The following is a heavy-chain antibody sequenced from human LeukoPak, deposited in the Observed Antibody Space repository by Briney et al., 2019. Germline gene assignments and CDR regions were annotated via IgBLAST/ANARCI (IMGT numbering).Heavy chain of an antibody. D-gene: IGHD2-15*01. V-gene: IGHV3-23*01. CDR3: ANGIFLPYFDY. CDR1: GFTLNNQA. Sequence: GSVWPSWGTSGFTLNNQAMRWVRQASGKGLEWVSAISGDGGSTYYADSVKGRFTIARDNSKNTLFLLINSLRAEDTAVYYCANGIFLPYFDYWGQGTLVTVSS. CDR2: ISGDGGST. J-gene: IGHJ4*02.